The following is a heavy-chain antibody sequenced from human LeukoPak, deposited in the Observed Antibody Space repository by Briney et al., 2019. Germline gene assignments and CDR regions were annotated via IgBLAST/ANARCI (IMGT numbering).Heavy chain of an antibody. V-gene: IGHV4-31*03. Sequence: PSETLSLTCTVSGGSISSGGYYWSWIRQHPGKALEWIGHIYYSGSTYYNPSLKSRVTISVDTSKNQFSLKLSSVTAADTAVYYCARAQPITIFGVVISSARPWFDPWGQGTLVTVSS. CDR1: GGSISSGGYY. CDR2: IYYSGST. CDR3: ARAQPITIFGVVISSARPWFDP. J-gene: IGHJ5*02. D-gene: IGHD3-3*01.